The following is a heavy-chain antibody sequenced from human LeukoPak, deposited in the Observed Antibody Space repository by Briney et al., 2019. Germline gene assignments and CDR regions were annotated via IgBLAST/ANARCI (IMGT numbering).Heavy chain of an antibody. D-gene: IGHD1-26*01. CDR1: GFTFSSYA. V-gene: IGHV3-23*01. J-gene: IGHJ4*02. CDR2: IRGSGGST. CDR3: ASYSGSFRFDY. Sequence: GGSLRLSCAASGFTFSSYAMSWVRQAPGKGLEWVSAIRGSGGSTYYADSVKGRFTISRDNSKNTLYLQMNSLRAEDTAVYYCASYSGSFRFDYWGQGTLVTVSS.